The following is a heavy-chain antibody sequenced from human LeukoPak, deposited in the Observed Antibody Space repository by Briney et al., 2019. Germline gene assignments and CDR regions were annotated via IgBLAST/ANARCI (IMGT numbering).Heavy chain of an antibody. CDR3: ARGLRYCSGGRCYFSPPYYYYMDV. Sequence: GASVKVSCKASGYTFTGYYMHWVRQAPGQGLEWMGWINPNSGGTNYAQKFQGRATMTRNTSISTAYMELSSLRSEDTAVYYCARGLRYCSGGRCYFSPPYYYYMDVWGKGTTVTISS. CDR2: INPNSGGT. J-gene: IGHJ6*03. D-gene: IGHD2-15*01. V-gene: IGHV1-2*02. CDR1: GYTFTGYY.